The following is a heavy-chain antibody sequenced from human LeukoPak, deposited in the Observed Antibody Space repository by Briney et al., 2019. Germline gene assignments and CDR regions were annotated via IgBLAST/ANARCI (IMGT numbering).Heavy chain of an antibody. CDR2: IKQDGSER. V-gene: IGHV3-7*01. CDR3: ARDAVDTAMVGYSDY. D-gene: IGHD5-18*01. Sequence: GGSLRLSCAASGFTFSSYAMSWVRRAPGTRLQWVANIKQDGSERNYVDSVKGRFTISRDNAKNSLYLQMNSLGAEDTAVYYCARDAVDTAMVGYSDYWGQGTLVTVSS. J-gene: IGHJ4*02. CDR1: GFTFSSYA.